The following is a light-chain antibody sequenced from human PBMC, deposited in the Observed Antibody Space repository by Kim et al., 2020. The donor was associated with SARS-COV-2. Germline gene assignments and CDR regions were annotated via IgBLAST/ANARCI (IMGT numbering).Light chain of an antibody. CDR2: EVS. Sequence: QSALTQPPSASGSPGQSVAISCTGTSSDVGGYNFVSWYQQHPGKAPKLMIYEVSKRPSGVPDRFSGSKSGNTASLTVSGLQAEDEADYYCSSYASSNHYVFGNGPKVPVL. CDR1: SSDVGGYNF. J-gene: IGLJ1*01. V-gene: IGLV2-8*01. CDR3: SSYASSNHYV.